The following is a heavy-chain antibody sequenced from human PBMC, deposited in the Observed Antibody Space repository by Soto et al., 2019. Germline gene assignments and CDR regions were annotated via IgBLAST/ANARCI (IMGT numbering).Heavy chain of an antibody. D-gene: IGHD5-12*01. V-gene: IGHV5-10-1*01. CDR3: ARPRVSTPRLEDPFDI. CDR2: IDPRDSYV. CDR1: GYNFGTYW. Sequence: GESLKISCKVSGYNFGTYWITWVRQVPGKGLEWMGRIDPRDSYVNYSPSFRGHVTLSVDKSTNTASLQWNTLKASDTAIYYCARPRVSTPRLEDPFDIWGQGTMVTVSS. J-gene: IGHJ3*02.